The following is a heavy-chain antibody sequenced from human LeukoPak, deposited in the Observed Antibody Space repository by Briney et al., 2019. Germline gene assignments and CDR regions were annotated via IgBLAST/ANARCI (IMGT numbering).Heavy chain of an antibody. CDR1: GFTVSSNY. D-gene: IGHD3-10*01. V-gene: IGHV3-53*01. CDR3: AREGSGSYYDYFDY. Sequence: GGSLRLSCAASGFTVSSNYMSWVRQAPGKGLEWVSVIYSGGSTYYADSVKGRFTISRDNSKNTLYLQMNSLRAEDTAVYYCAREGSGSYYDYFDYWGQGTLVTVSS. CDR2: IYSGGST. J-gene: IGHJ4*02.